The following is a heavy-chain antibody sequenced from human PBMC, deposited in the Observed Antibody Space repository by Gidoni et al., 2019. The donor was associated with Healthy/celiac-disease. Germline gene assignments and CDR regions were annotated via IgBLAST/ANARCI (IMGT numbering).Heavy chain of an antibody. Sequence: EVQLLESGGGLVQPGGSLRLSCAASGFTFRSYAMSWVRQAPGKGLEWVSAISGSGGSTYYADSVKGRFTISRDNSKNTLYLQMNSLRAEDTAVYYCAKDLFRWSPPEWHEVGAFDIWGQGTMVTVSS. D-gene: IGHD2-15*01. V-gene: IGHV3-23*01. CDR2: ISGSGGST. CDR3: AKDLFRWSPPEWHEVGAFDI. CDR1: GFTFRSYA. J-gene: IGHJ3*02.